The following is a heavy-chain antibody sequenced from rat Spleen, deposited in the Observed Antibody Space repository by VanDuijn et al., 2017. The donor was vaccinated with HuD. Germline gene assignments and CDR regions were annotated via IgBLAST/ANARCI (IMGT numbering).Heavy chain of an antibody. CDR1: GHSITNGYR. J-gene: IGHJ3*01. CDR2: INSAGST. D-gene: IGHD1-12*02. V-gene: IGHV3-3*01. CDR3: ARSDGTHYYLPFIY. Sequence: EVQLQESGPGLVKPSQSLSLTCSVTGHSITNGYRWNWIRKFPGNKLEWMGYINSAGSTLYNPSLKSRISITRDTSKNQFFLQVNSVTTEDIDTYYCARSDGTHYYLPFIYWGQGTLVTVSS.